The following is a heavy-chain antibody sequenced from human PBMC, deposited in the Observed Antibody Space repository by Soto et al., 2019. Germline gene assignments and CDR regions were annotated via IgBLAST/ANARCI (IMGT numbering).Heavy chain of an antibody. J-gene: IGHJ3*02. CDR1: GGTFSSYT. V-gene: IGHV1-69*02. CDR3: ARSSDMVPSDI. D-gene: IGHD3-10*01. CDR2: IIPILGIA. Sequence: QVQLVQSGAEVKKPGSSVKISCKASGGTFSSYTISWVRQAPGQGLEWMGRIIPILGIANYAQKFQGRVTITADKSTSTAYMELSSLRSEDTAVYYCARSSDMVPSDIWGQGTMVTVSS.